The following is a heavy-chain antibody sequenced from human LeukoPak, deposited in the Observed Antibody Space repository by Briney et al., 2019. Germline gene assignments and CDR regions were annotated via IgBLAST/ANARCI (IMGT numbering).Heavy chain of an antibody. D-gene: IGHD3-22*01. Sequence: GGSLRLSCAASGFTFDDYAMHWVRQAPGKGLEWVSGISWNSGSIGYADSVKGRFTISRDNAKNSLYLQMNSLRAEDTALYYCAKGGYGSSGYPFDYWGQGTLVTVSS. V-gene: IGHV3-9*01. CDR1: GFTFDDYA. J-gene: IGHJ4*02. CDR3: AKGGYGSSGYPFDY. CDR2: ISWNSGSI.